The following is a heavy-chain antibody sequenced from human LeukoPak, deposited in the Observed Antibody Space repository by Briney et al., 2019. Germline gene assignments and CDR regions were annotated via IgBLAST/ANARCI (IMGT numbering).Heavy chain of an antibody. CDR1: GYSFTSYN. CDR3: ARDRNTYSSSALALDV. J-gene: IGHJ6*04. D-gene: IGHD6-6*01. CDR2: MNPNSGDT. V-gene: IGHV1-8*01. Sequence: GASVKVSCKASGYSFTSYNINWVRQATGQGLEWMGWMNPNSGDTGSAEKFQGRVTMTRNTATRTAYMELSSLRSEDTAVYYCARDRNTYSSSALALDVWGKGTTVTVSS.